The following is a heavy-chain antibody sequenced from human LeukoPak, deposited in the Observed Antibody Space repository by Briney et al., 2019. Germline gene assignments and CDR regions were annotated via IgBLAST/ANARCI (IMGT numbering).Heavy chain of an antibody. J-gene: IGHJ4*02. Sequence: SETLSLTCAVYGRSFSSYYWSWIRQPAGKGLEWIGRIYTSGSTNYNPSLKSRVTISVDTSKNQFSLKLSSVTAADTAVYYCAREYYYDSSGPGDYFDYWGQGTLVTVSS. CDR2: IYTSGST. CDR3: AREYYYDSSGPGDYFDY. V-gene: IGHV4-59*10. CDR1: GRSFSSYY. D-gene: IGHD3-22*01.